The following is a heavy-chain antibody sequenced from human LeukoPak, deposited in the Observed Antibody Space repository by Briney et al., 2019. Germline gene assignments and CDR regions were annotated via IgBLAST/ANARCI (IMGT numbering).Heavy chain of an antibody. Sequence: GESLRLSCAASGFAFSSHAMTWVRQAPGKGLEWVSSISGSAEKTYYADSVKGQFTISRDSSQKILNLQMNNLRVEDTAIYYCARGSTYDFWSGDALDVWGQGTMVTVAS. CDR3: ARGSTYDFWSGDALDV. D-gene: IGHD3-3*01. CDR2: ISGSAEKT. CDR1: GFAFSSHA. J-gene: IGHJ3*01. V-gene: IGHV3-23*01.